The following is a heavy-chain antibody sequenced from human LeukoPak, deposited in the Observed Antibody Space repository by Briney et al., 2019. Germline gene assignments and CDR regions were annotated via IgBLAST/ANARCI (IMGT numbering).Heavy chain of an antibody. D-gene: IGHD6-19*01. J-gene: IGHJ4*02. V-gene: IGHV3-30*18. CDR3: AKDVRIAVTWFDY. CDR2: ISYDGSSK. Sequence: SSYGMHWVRQAPGKGLEWVAVISYDGSSKYYADSVKGRFTISRDNSKNTLYLQMNSLRAEDTAVYYCAKDVRIAVTWFDYWGQGTLVTVSS. CDR1: SSYG.